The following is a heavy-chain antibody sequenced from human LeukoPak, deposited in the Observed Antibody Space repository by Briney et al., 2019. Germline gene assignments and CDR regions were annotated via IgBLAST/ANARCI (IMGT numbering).Heavy chain of an antibody. D-gene: IGHD2-2*01. J-gene: IGHJ4*02. Sequence: SETLSLTCTVSGGSISSYYWSWIRQPPGKGLEWIGEINHSGSTNYNPSLKSRVTISVDTSKNQFSLKLSSVTAADTAVYYCARCSTSSIDYWGQGTLVTVSS. V-gene: IGHV4-34*01. CDR2: INHSGST. CDR1: GGSISSYY. CDR3: ARCSTSSIDY.